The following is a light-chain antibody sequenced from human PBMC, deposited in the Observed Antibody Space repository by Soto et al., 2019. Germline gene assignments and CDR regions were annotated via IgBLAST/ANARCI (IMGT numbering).Light chain of an antibody. Sequence: QSALTQPASVSGSPGQSITISCTGTRSDVGGYKYVSWYQQHPGKAPKLMIYEVSNRPSGVSNRFSGSKSGNTASLTISGLQDEDEADYYCSSYTSSTTLYVFGTGTKVTV. CDR2: EVS. CDR1: RSDVGGYKY. J-gene: IGLJ1*01. CDR3: SSYTSSTTLYV. V-gene: IGLV2-14*01.